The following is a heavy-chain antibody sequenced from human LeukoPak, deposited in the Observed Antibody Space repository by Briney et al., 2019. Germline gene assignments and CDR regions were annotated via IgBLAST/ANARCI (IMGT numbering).Heavy chain of an antibody. CDR2: ISSSSSYI. CDR3: ARVVHNPDYYGSGSLEGFDY. Sequence: PGGSLRLSCAASGFTVSSNYMSWVRQAPGKGLEWVSSISSSSSYIYYADSVKGRFTISRDNAKNSLYLQMNSLRAEDTAVYYCARVVHNPDYYGSGSLEGFDYWGQGTLVTVSS. D-gene: IGHD3-10*01. V-gene: IGHV3-21*01. CDR1: GFTVSSNY. J-gene: IGHJ4*02.